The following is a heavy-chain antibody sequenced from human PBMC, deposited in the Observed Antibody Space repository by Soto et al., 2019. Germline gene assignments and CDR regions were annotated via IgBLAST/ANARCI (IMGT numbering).Heavy chain of an antibody. V-gene: IGHV4-31*03. CDR2: IHDSGST. CDR1: GGFISTGGYY. CDR3: ARFDPGPYYFDF. J-gene: IGHJ4*02. Sequence: PSETLSLTCTVSGGFISTGGYYWNWIRQHPGEGLEWIGYIHDSGSTYDNPSLRGRVTMSLDTSNNQFSLKLSSVTAADTAIYYCARFDPGPYYFDFWGRGTLVT. D-gene: IGHD3-9*01.